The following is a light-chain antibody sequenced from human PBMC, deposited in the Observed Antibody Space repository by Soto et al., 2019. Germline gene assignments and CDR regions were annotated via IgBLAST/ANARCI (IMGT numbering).Light chain of an antibody. J-gene: IGLJ2*01. CDR2: EDT. V-gene: IGLV2-14*01. CDR3: CSYVGDTTLV. CDR1: SSDVGGYDY. Sequence: QSALTQPASVSGSPGQSITISCTGTSSDVGGYDYVSWYQQHPGKAPQLMIYEDTQRPSGVSHRFSASESGNTASLTISGLQAGDEADYYCCSYVGDTTLVFGGGTKVTVL.